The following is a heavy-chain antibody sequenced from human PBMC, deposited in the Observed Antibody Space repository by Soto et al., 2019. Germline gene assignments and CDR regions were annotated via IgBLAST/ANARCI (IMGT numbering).Heavy chain of an antibody. Sequence: GGSLRLSCAASGFTFSSCAMSWVRQAPGKGLEWVSVISGSGGSTYYADSVKGRFTISRDNSKNTLYLQMNSLRAEDTAVYYCAKDRIAVAGTGGFDYWGQGTLVTVSS. CDR3: AKDRIAVAGTGGFDY. J-gene: IGHJ4*02. D-gene: IGHD6-19*01. CDR1: GFTFSSCA. V-gene: IGHV3-23*01. CDR2: ISGSGGST.